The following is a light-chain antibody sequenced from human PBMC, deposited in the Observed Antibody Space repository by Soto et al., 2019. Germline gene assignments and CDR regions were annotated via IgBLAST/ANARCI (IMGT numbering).Light chain of an antibody. V-gene: IGKV3-11*01. J-gene: IGKJ5*01. Sequence: VLTQSPATLSVSPGERATLSCRASQSVSSNLAWYQQKPGQAPNLLIYDASNRATGVPARFSGSGSGTDFTLTISSLEPEDFAVYYCQQYRSWPSFGQGTRLEIK. CDR1: QSVSSN. CDR3: QQYRSWPS. CDR2: DAS.